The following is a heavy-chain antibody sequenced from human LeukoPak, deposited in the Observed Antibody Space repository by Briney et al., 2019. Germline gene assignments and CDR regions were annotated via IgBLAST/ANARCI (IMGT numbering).Heavy chain of an antibody. J-gene: IGHJ4*02. D-gene: IGHD2-21*01. V-gene: IGHV4-59*01. CDR2: IYYSGST. CDR1: GGSISSYY. Sequence: SETLSLTGTVSGGSISSYYWSWIRQPPGKGLEWIGYIYYSGSTNYNPSLKSRVTISVDTSKNQFSLKLSSVTAADTAVYYCARGQGDLDYWGQGTLVTVSS. CDR3: ARGQGDLDY.